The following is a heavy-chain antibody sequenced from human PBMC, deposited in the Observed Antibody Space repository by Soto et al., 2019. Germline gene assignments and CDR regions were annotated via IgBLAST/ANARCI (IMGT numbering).Heavy chain of an antibody. CDR3: ARDRCSSTSCPYYYYGMDV. CDR1: GGTFSSYA. V-gene: IGHV1-69*13. J-gene: IGHJ6*02. CDR2: IIPIFGTA. Sequence: SVKVSCKASGGTFSSYAISWVRQAPGQGLEWMGGIIPIFGTANYAQKFQGRVTITADESTSTAYMELSSLRSEDTAVYYCARDRCSSTSCPYYYYGMDVWGQGTTVTVFS. D-gene: IGHD2-2*01.